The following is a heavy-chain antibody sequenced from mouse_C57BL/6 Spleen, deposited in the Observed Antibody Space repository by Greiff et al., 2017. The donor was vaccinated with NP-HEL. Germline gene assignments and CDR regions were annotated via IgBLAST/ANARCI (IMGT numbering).Heavy chain of an antibody. Sequence: VQLKESGAELVRPGASVKLSCTASGFNIKDYYMHWVKQRPEQGLEWIGRIDPEDGDTEYAPKFQGKATMTADTSFNTAYLQLSSLTSEDTAVYYCTTWYGYAMDYWGQGTSVTVSS. CDR2: IDPEDGDT. J-gene: IGHJ4*01. V-gene: IGHV14-1*01. D-gene: IGHD2-10*02. CDR1: GFNIKDYY. CDR3: TTWYGYAMDY.